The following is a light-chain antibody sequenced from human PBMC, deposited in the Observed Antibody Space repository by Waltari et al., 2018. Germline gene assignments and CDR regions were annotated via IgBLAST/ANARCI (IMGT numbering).Light chain of an antibody. J-gene: IGLJ2*01. V-gene: IGLV2-14*01. Sequence: QSALTQPASVSGSPGQAIIISCTGTGRDVGGYDYVSWYQQYPGKAPRLIIYDVYNRPSGVSNRFSGSKSDKTASLTISGLQAEDESVYYCSSYTSSGVVFGGGTKLTVL. CDR3: SSYTSSGVV. CDR2: DVY. CDR1: GRDVGGYDY.